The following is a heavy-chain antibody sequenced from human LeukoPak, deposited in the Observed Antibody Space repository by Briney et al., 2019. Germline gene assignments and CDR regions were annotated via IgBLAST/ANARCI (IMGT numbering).Heavy chain of an antibody. Sequence: SVKVSCKASGGTFSSYAISWVRQAPGQGLEWMGGIILIFGTANYAQKFQGRVTITADESTSTAYMELSSLRSEDTAVYYCARDPGYYLGYYMDVWGKGTTVTISS. D-gene: IGHD7-27*01. CDR1: GGTFSSYA. V-gene: IGHV1-69*13. CDR2: IILIFGTA. CDR3: ARDPGYYLGYYMDV. J-gene: IGHJ6*03.